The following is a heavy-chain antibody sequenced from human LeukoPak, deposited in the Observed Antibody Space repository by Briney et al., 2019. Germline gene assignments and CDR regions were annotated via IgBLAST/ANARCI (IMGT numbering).Heavy chain of an antibody. J-gene: IGHJ4*02. D-gene: IGHD3-3*01. Sequence: SETLSLTCNVSGASISSYYWSWIRQPPGKGLEWIGYISYSGSTNYNPSLKSRVTILADTSKNQFSLRLSSVTAADTAVYYCARGGHFGVVLFDYWGQGTLVTVSS. V-gene: IGHV4-59*01. CDR2: ISYSGST. CDR3: ARGGHFGVVLFDY. CDR1: GASISSYY.